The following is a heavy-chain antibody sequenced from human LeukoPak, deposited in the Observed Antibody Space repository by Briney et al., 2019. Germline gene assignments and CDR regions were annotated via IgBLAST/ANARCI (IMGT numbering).Heavy chain of an antibody. CDR2: IYYSGNT. CDR1: GVSISSTIYY. Sequence: SETLSLTCSVSGVSISSTIYYWGWIRQPPGKGLEWIGSIYYSGNTYYNPSLKSQVTISVDASKNQFSLRLSSVTAADTAVYYCGRHFYGSGTYYYYYYYMDVWGTGTTVTISS. V-gene: IGHV4-39*01. CDR3: GRHFYGSGTYYYYYYYMDV. D-gene: IGHD3-10*01. J-gene: IGHJ6*03.